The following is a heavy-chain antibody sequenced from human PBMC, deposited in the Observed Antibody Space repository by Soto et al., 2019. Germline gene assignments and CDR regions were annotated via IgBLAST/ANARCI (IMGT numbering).Heavy chain of an antibody. V-gene: IGHV1-2*04. D-gene: IGHD2-8*01. CDR3: ARGDSTDCSNGVCSFFYNHDMDV. J-gene: IGHJ6*02. Sequence: ASVKVSCKASGYSFTDYHIHWVRQAPGQGLEWLGRINPTSGGTSTAQKFQGWVTMTTDTSISTASMELTRLTSDDTAIYYCARGDSTDCSNGVCSFFYNHDMDVWGQGTTVTVSS. CDR2: INPTSGGT. CDR1: GYSFTDYH.